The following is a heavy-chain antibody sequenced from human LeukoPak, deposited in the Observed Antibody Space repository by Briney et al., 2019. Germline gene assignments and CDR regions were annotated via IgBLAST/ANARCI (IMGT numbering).Heavy chain of an antibody. CDR1: GFTFSSYA. D-gene: IGHD1-26*01. V-gene: IGHV3-23*01. J-gene: IGHJ4*02. CDR3: ARRPNSGSGY. CDR2: ISGSGGST. Sequence: TGGSLRLSCAASGFTFSSYAMSWVRQAPGKGLEWVSAISGSGGSTYYADSVKGRFTISRDNSKNTLYLQMNSLRTEDTAVYYCARRPNSGSGYWGQGTLVTVSS.